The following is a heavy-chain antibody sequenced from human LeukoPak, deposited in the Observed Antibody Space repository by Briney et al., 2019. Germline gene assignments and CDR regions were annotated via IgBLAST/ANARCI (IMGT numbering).Heavy chain of an antibody. D-gene: IGHD4-17*01. CDR2: ISGSSGLT. V-gene: IGHV3-23*01. CDR1: GFTFSNYG. CDR3: ARRGESTTYGDYRFDY. Sequence: GGSLRLSCAASGFTFSNYGMSWVRQAPGRGLEWVSAISGSSGLTYYADSVKGRFTISRDNSKNTLFLQMNSLRAEDTAVYYCARRGESTTYGDYRFDYWGQGTLVTVSS. J-gene: IGHJ4*02.